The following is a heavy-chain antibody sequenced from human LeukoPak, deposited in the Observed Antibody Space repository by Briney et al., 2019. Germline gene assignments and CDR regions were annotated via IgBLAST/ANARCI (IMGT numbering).Heavy chain of an antibody. D-gene: IGHD2-15*01. CDR1: GGSISSCY. V-gene: IGHV4-59*01. Sequence: PSETLSLTCTVSGGSISSCYWSWIRQPPGKGLEWIGYIYYTGGTNYNPSPKSRVTISVDTSKNEFSLNLSSVTAADTAVYYCARDAAYFQHWGQGTLVTVSS. CDR2: IYYTGGT. J-gene: IGHJ1*01. CDR3: ARDAAYFQH.